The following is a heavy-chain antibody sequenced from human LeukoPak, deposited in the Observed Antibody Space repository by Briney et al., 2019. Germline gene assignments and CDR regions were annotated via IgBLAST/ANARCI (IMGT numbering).Heavy chain of an antibody. V-gene: IGHV1-8*01. Sequence: ASVKVSCKASGYTFTSYDINWVRQATGQGLEWMGWMNPNSGNTGYAQKFQGRVTMTRNTSISTAYMELSSLRSEVTAVYYCARAAPRSSSIETYYFDYWGQGTLVTVSS. D-gene: IGHD6-13*01. J-gene: IGHJ4*02. CDR1: GYTFTSYD. CDR3: ARAAPRSSSIETYYFDY. CDR2: MNPNSGNT.